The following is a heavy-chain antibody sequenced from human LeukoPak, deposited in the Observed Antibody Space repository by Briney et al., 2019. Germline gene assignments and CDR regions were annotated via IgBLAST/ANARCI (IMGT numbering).Heavy chain of an antibody. Sequence: PGGSLRLSCAASGFTFGTYAMSWVRQAPGKGLEWVSGISGGGGTTYYADSVKGRLTISRDNSKNTLYLQMNSLRAEDTAVYYCARGAFAGGYFDYWGQGTLVTVSS. CDR1: GFTFGTYA. CDR2: ISGGGGTT. V-gene: IGHV3-23*01. D-gene: IGHD6-13*01. CDR3: ARGAFAGGYFDY. J-gene: IGHJ4*02.